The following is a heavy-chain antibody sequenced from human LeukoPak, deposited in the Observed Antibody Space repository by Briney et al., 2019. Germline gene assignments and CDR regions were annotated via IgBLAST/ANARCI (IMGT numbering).Heavy chain of an antibody. Sequence: SETLSLTCTVSGDSIGSYDWSWIRPPPGKGLEWIGNIYYTGSTDYNPSRNRRLTISVDTAKNKFSLRLLSVTAARTSVYSWARSQYGSGPYRYTWLDPWGQGSLVTVSS. D-gene: IGHD3-10*01. CDR3: ARSQYGSGPYRYTWLDP. J-gene: IGHJ5*02. CDR2: IYYTGST. CDR1: GDSIGSYD. V-gene: IGHV4-59*01.